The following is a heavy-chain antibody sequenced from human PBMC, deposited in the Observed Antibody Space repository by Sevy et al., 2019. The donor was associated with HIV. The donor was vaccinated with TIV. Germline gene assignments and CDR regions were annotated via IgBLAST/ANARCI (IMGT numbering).Heavy chain of an antibody. D-gene: IGHD3-22*01. CDR3: AKDSYFDSTLFDY. Sequence: GGSQRLSCAASGFTLNNYAMNWVRQAPGKGLEWVSGISGSGGSTYYADSVKGRFTISRDNSKNTLYLQMNSLRAEDTAVYYCAKDSYFDSTLFDYWGQGTLVTVSS. V-gene: IGHV3-23*01. J-gene: IGHJ4*02. CDR2: ISGSGGST. CDR1: GFTLNNYA.